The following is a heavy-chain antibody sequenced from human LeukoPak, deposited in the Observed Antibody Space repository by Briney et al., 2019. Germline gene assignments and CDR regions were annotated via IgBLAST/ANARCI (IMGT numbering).Heavy chain of an antibody. D-gene: IGHD6-19*01. CDR3: ARTEQWLATGGWYWFDP. V-gene: IGHV3-64*01. J-gene: IGHJ5*02. Sequence: PGGSLRLSCEASGFTSSTYAMHWVRQAPGKGLQYVSSISSDGGSTYYASSVKGRFTISRDNSKNTLYLQMGSVREEDMAVYYCARTEQWLATGGWYWFDPWGQGTLVTVSS. CDR1: GFTSSTYA. CDR2: ISSDGGST.